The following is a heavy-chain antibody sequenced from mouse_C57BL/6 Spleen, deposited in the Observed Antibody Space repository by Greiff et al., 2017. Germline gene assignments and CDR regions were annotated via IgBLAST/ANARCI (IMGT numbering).Heavy chain of an antibody. CDR3: ARDYYGSSYGFDY. J-gene: IGHJ2*01. CDR2: INPSSGYN. D-gene: IGHD1-1*01. Sequence: QVQLQQSGAELAKPGASVKLSCKASGYTFTSYWMHWVKQRPGQGLEWIGYINPSSGYNKYNQKFKDKATLTADKSSSTAYMQLSSLTYEDSAVYYCARDYYGSSYGFDYWGQGTTLTVSS. V-gene: IGHV1-7*01. CDR1: GYTFTSYW.